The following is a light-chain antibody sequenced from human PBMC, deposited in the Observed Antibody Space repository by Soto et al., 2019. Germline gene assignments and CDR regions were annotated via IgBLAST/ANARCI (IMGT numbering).Light chain of an antibody. V-gene: IGLV1-44*01. Sequence: QSVLTQPPSASGTPGQRVTISCSGSSSNIGSNTVNWYQQLPGTAPKLLIYSNNQRPSGVPDRFSGSKSGTSASLAISGLQSEDEADYYCAAWEDSLNGDVFGTGT. CDR1: SSNIGSNT. J-gene: IGLJ1*01. CDR3: AAWEDSLNGDV. CDR2: SNN.